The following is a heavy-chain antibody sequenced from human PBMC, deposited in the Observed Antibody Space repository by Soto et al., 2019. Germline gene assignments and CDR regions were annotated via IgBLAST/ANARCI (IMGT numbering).Heavy chain of an antibody. Sequence: GESLKISCKGAGYSCAGYWITWVRQKPGKGLEWMGRIDPSDSQTYYSPSFRGHVTISVTKSITTVFLQWSSLRASDTAMYYCARQIYDSDTGPNFQYYFDSWGQGTPVTVSS. CDR3: ARQIYDSDTGPNFQYYFDS. V-gene: IGHV5-10-1*01. J-gene: IGHJ4*02. D-gene: IGHD3-22*01. CDR1: GYSCAGYW. CDR2: IDPSDSQT.